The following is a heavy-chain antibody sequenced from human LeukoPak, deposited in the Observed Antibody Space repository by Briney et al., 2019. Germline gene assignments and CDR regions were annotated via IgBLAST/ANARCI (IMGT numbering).Heavy chain of an antibody. CDR2: ISGSGGST. J-gene: IGHJ4*02. V-gene: IGHV3-23*01. D-gene: IGHD3-10*01. Sequence: ETLSLTCTVSGGSISSYYWSWVRQAPGEGLEWVSAISGSGGSTYYADSVKGRFTISRDNSKNTLYLQMNSLRAEDTAVYYCASGGHYYGSGSYPHFDYWGQGTLVTVSS. CDR3: ASGGHYYGSGSYPHFDY. CDR1: GGSISSYY.